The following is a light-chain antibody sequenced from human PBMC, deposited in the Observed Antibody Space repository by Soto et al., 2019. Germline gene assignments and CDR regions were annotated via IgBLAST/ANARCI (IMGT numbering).Light chain of an antibody. Sequence: DIQMTQSPFTLSASVGDRFTITCRASQTISSWLAWYQQIPGKAPKLLIYDASNLESGFPSRFSGSGSGTEFTLTISSLQPEDFAVYYCQQYENYWTFGQGTTGDIK. V-gene: IGKV1-5*01. CDR1: QTISSW. J-gene: IGKJ1*01. CDR2: DAS. CDR3: QQYENYWT.